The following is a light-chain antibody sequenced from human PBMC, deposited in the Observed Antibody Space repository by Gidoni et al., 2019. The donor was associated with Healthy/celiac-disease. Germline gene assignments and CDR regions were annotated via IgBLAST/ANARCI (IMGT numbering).Light chain of an antibody. Sequence: EIVMTQSPATLSVSPGERATLSCRASQSVSSNLAWYQQKPGQAPRLLIYGASTRATGIPARFSGSGSGTEFTLTISSLQSEDFAVYYCQQYNNWPPGLTFGGXTKVGIK. V-gene: IGKV3-15*01. J-gene: IGKJ4*01. CDR3: QQYNNWPPGLT. CDR2: GAS. CDR1: QSVSSN.